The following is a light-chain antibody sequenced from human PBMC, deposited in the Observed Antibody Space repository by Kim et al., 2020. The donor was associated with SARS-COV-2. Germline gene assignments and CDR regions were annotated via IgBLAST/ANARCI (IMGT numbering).Light chain of an antibody. CDR2: DVS. CDR1: SSAVGGYNY. CDR3: SSYTSSSTLEV. V-gene: IGLV2-14*03. J-gene: IGLJ1*01. Sequence: QSITISCTGTSSAVGGYNYVSWYQQHPGKAPKLMIYDVSNRPSGVSNRFSGSKSGNTASLTISGLQAEDEADYYCSSYTSSSTLEVFGTGTKVTVL.